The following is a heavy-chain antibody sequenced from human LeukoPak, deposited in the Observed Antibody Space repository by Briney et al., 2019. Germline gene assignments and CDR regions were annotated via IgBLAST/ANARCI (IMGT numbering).Heavy chain of an antibody. CDR2: IYYRSQWYN. CDR3: ARGGLVRGSLKVLPGFDF. J-gene: IGHJ3*01. CDR1: GDSVSSGSGG. V-gene: IGHV6-1*01. Sequence: SQTLSLTCDISGDSVSSGSGGWNWIRQSPSRGLEWLGRIYYRSQWYNDDAVSVKGRISINPDTAKNQFSLHLNSVTPDDTALYYCARGGLVRGSLKVLPGFDFGSQGTMVTVSS. D-gene: IGHD3-10*01.